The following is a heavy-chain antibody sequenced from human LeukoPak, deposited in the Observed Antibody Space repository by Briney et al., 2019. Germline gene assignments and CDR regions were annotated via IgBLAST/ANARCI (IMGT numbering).Heavy chain of an antibody. CDR1: GFTFSDYY. D-gene: IGHD3-16*01. CDR3: TRDGGNGRLGAFDV. J-gene: IGHJ3*01. Sequence: PGGSLRLSCAASGFTFSDYYMSWIRQAPGKGLEWVSYISSSGSTIYYADSVKGRFTISRDNAKNTLYLQMNSLRDEDTAVYYCTRDGGNGRLGAFDVWGQGTMVAVSS. CDR2: ISSSGSTI. V-gene: IGHV3-11*04.